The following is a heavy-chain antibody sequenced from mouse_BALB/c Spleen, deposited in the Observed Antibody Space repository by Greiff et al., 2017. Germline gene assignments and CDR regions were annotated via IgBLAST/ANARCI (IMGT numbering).Heavy chain of an antibody. CDR3: ARFYYGNPWFAY. J-gene: IGHJ3*01. CDR1: GFTFSSYA. V-gene: IGHV5-6-5*01. Sequence: DVHLVESGGGLVKPGGSLKLSCAASGFTFSSYAMSWVRQTPEKRLEWVASISSGGSTYYPDSVKGRFTISRDNARNILYLQMSSLRSEDTAMYYCARFYYGNPWFAYWGQGTLVTVSA. D-gene: IGHD2-1*01. CDR2: ISSGGST.